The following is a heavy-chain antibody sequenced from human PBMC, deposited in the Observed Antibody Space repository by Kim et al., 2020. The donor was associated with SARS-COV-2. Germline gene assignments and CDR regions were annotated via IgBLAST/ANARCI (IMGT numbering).Heavy chain of an antibody. CDR3: ARCLCSGSYYDDFDY. V-gene: IGHV5-51*01. Sequence: GEYLKISCKGSGYSFTSYWIGWVRQMPGKGLDWLGIIYPGDFDTRYSPSFQGQVTISADKSISTAYLQWSSLKASDTAMYYCARCLCSGSYYDDFDYWGQGTLLTVSS. D-gene: IGHD3-10*02. CDR2: IYPGDFDT. J-gene: IGHJ4*02. CDR1: GYSFTSYW.